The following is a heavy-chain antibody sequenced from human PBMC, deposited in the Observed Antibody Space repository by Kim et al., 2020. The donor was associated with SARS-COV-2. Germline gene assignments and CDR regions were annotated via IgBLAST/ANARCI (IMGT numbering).Heavy chain of an antibody. CDR3: ARSGEKASSWYSGEDY. J-gene: IGHJ4*02. D-gene: IGHD6-13*01. Sequence: ASVKVSCKASGYTFTSYAMNWVRQAPGQGLEWMGWINTNTGNPTYAQGFTGRFVFSLDTSVSTAYLQISSLKAEDTAVYYCARSGEKASSWYSGEDYWGQGTLVTVSS. CDR1: GYTFTSYA. V-gene: IGHV7-4-1*02. CDR2: INTNTGNP.